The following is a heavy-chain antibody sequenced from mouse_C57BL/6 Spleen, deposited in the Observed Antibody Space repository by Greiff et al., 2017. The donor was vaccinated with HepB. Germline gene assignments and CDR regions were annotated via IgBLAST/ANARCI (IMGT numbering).Heavy chain of an antibody. Sequence: QVQLKQSGAELVKPGASVKLSCKASGYTFTSYWMQWVKQRPGQGLEWIGEIDPSDSYTNYNQKFKGKATLTVDTSSSTAYMQLSSLTSEDSAVYYCARQITTVDYWGQGTTLTVSS. V-gene: IGHV1-50*01. CDR2: IDPSDSYT. CDR3: ARQITTVDY. CDR1: GYTFTSYW. J-gene: IGHJ2*01. D-gene: IGHD1-1*01.